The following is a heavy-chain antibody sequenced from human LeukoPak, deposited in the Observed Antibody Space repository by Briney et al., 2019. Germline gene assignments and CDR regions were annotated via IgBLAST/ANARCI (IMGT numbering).Heavy chain of an antibody. J-gene: IGHJ5*02. CDR2: IYVDDSET. D-gene: IGHD3-22*01. V-gene: IGHV5-51*01. CDR1: GYSFDRYW. Sequence: GESLKISCQGSGYSFDRYWIAWVRQKPGRGLEWMGLIYVDDSETKYSPSFQGQVTISADKSINTAYLQWSSLKASDTAMYYCARHAVSDYYDSGGYLSWFDPWGQGTLVTVSS. CDR3: ARHAVSDYYDSGGYLSWFDP.